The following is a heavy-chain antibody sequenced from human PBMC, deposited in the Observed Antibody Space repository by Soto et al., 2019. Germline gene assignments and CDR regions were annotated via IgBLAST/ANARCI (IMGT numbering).Heavy chain of an antibody. D-gene: IGHD1-1*01. V-gene: IGHV3-53*01. CDR1: GFTVNNNH. CDR2: IYSGGTT. J-gene: IGHJ4*02. CDR3: LTAPVVWTY. Sequence: EVQLVESGGGLIQPGGSLRLSCAASGFTVNNNHMSWVRQAPGKGLEWVSIIYSGGTTYYADSVKGRFTIPRDNSKNTLYLQMNSLRVEDTAVYYCLTAPVVWTYWGQGTLVTVSS.